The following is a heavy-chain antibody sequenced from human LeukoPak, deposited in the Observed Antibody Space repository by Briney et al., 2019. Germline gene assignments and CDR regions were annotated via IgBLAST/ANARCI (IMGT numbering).Heavy chain of an antibody. V-gene: IGHV4-61*02. CDR1: GGSISSGSYY. D-gene: IGHD6-13*01. Sequence: SETLSLTCTVSGGSISSGSYYWSWIRQPAGKGLEWIGRIYTSGSTNYNPSLKSRVTISVDTSKNQFSLKLSPVTAADTAVYYCARVSIAAAGTGVDYWGQGTLVTVSS. CDR3: ARVSIAAAGTGVDY. J-gene: IGHJ4*02. CDR2: IYTSGST.